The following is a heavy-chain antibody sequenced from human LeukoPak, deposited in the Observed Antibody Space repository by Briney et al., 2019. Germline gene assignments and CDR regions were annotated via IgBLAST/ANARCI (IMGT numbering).Heavy chain of an antibody. CDR1: GFTFSSYS. CDR2: ISMSSGYI. CDR3: ARDAGGYSGYDFCGY. J-gene: IGHJ4*02. D-gene: IGHD5-12*01. V-gene: IGHV3-21*01. Sequence: GGSLRLSCAASGFTFSSYSMNWVRQAPGKGLEWVSSISMSSGYIYYADSVRGRFTISRDNAKSSLYLQMNSLRVEDTAVYYCARDAGGYSGYDFCGYWGQGTLVTVSS.